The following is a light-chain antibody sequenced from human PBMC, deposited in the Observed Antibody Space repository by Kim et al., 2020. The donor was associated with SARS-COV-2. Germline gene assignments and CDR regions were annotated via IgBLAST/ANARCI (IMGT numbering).Light chain of an antibody. CDR2: SNY. CDR1: PSNIGNNY. CDR3: VAWDDTVSGPV. J-gene: IGLJ2*01. Sequence: GQGVTLSCSGRPSNIGNNYVYWYQQLPGAAPNLLIFSNYQRPSGVPDRFSASKSGTSASLAISGLRSEDEADYYCVAWDDTVSGPVCGGGTQLTVL. V-gene: IGLV1-47*02.